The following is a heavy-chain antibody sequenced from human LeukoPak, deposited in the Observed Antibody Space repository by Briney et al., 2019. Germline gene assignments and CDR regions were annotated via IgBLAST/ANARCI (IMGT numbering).Heavy chain of an antibody. CDR3: ATSDYYDSSGFFNPHFDY. D-gene: IGHD3-22*01. J-gene: IGHJ4*02. CDR2: IYYSGST. CDR1: GGSISSGDYY. Sequence: SQTLSLTCTVSGGSISSGDYYWSWIRQPPGKGLEWIGYIYYSGSTYYNPSLKSRVTISVDTSKNQFSLKLSSVTAADTAVYYCATSDYYDSSGFFNPHFDYWGQETLVTVSS. V-gene: IGHV4-30-4*01.